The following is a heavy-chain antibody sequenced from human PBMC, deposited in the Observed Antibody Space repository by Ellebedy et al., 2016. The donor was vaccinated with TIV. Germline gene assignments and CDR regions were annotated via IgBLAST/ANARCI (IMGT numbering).Heavy chain of an antibody. CDR3: ATFYYDSSGNTEPYDY. Sequence: ASVKVSCKVSGYTLTELSMHWVRQAPGKGLEWMGGFDPEDGETIYAQKFQGRVTMTEDTSTDTAYMELSSLRSEDTAVYYCATFYYDSSGNTEPYDYWGQGTLVTVSS. J-gene: IGHJ4*02. CDR2: FDPEDGET. CDR1: GYTLTELS. V-gene: IGHV1-24*01. D-gene: IGHD3-22*01.